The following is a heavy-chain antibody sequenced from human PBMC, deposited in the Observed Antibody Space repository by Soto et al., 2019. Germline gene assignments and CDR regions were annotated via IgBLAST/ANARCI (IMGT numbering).Heavy chain of an antibody. V-gene: IGHV2-5*02. Sequence: QITLKESAPTRVKPTQTLTLTCTFSGFSLTSRPMGVGWIRQPPGKALEWLAFIYWDDDKRYSPSLRSRLTNTKDTSRNQVVLTMTNMDPVDTATYYCAHRLSGYNWNGGYFDYWGQGALVTVSS. CDR2: IYWDDDK. CDR3: AHRLSGYNWNGGYFDY. J-gene: IGHJ4*02. D-gene: IGHD1-1*01. CDR1: GFSLTSRPMG.